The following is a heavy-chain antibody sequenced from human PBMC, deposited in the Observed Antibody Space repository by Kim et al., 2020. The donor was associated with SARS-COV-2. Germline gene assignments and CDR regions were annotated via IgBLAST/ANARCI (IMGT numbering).Heavy chain of an antibody. Sequence: RVTISRDNSKNTLYLQMNSLRAEDTAVYYCARAGQGGYDRSGYYPYYFDYWGQGTLVTVSS. D-gene: IGHD3-22*01. V-gene: IGHV3-66*01. J-gene: IGHJ4*02. CDR3: ARAGQGGYDRSGYYPYYFDY.